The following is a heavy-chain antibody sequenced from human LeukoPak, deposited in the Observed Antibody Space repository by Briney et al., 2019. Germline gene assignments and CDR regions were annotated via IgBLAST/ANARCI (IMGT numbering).Heavy chain of an antibody. Sequence: ASVKVSCKASGYTFTGYYMHWVRQAPGQGLEWMGWINPNSGGTNHAQKFQGRVTMTRDTSISTAYMELSRLRSDDTAVYYCARGVGGSYGKPPVDYWGQGTLVTVSS. CDR3: ARGVGGSYGKPPVDY. D-gene: IGHD1-26*01. V-gene: IGHV1-2*02. CDR2: INPNSGGT. J-gene: IGHJ4*02. CDR1: GYTFTGYY.